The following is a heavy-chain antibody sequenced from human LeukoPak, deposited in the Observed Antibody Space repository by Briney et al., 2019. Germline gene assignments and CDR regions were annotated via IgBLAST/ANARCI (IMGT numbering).Heavy chain of an antibody. CDR2: IYYGGST. Sequence: SETLSLTCTVSGGSISSYYWSWIRQPPGKGLEWIGYIYYGGSTNYNPSLKSRVTISVDTSKNQFSLKLSSVTAADTAVYYCARSYINTIFGVANNWFDPWGQGTLVTVSS. V-gene: IGHV4-59*01. J-gene: IGHJ5*02. CDR3: ARSYINTIFGVANNWFDP. D-gene: IGHD3-3*01. CDR1: GGSISSYY.